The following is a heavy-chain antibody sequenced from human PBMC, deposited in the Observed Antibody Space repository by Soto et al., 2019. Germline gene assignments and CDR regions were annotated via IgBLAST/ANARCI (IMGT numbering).Heavy chain of an antibody. CDR2: INTYNGQT. J-gene: IGHJ3*02. D-gene: IGHD3-16*01. CDR1: GYTFINYG. Sequence: QAQLVQSGAEVTKPGASVKVSCKTSGYTFINYGVTWVRQAPGQGLVWMGWINTYNGQTNVAQNFQGRVTLTSDASARTVYMELMSLRADDTAMYYCVSDVVWGATLLWGVVARGLDIWGQGTPVTVSS. CDR3: VSDVVWGATLLWGVVARGLDI. V-gene: IGHV1-18*01.